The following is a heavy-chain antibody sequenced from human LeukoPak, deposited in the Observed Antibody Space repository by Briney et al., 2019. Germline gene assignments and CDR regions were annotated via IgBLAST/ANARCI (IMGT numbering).Heavy chain of an antibody. D-gene: IGHD3-10*01. CDR3: AKAVPSGSGSPYPFDY. Sequence: GGSLRLSCAASGFTFNNYNMNWVRQAPGKGLEWVSSISSSSLYTYYADSVKGRFTISRDNAKNSLYLQMNNLRAEDTALYYCAKAVPSGSGSPYPFDYWGQGTLVTVSS. CDR2: ISSSSLYT. V-gene: IGHV3-21*04. CDR1: GFTFNNYN. J-gene: IGHJ4*02.